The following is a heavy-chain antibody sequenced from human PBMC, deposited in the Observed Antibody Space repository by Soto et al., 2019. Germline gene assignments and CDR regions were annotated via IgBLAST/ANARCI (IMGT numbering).Heavy chain of an antibody. V-gene: IGHV4-4*02. CDR2: IFHSGST. D-gene: IGHD1-26*01. CDR1: GGSISGDYW. CDR3: ARGDSGSYLREGLGYYYVMDI. Sequence: QVRLQESGPGLVKPSGTLSLASVGSGGSISGDYWWTWVRQSPGKGLEWLGEIFHSGSTNSNPSLKTRVTLSVDKSKREFSLNLTSVTAADTAVYYCARGDSGSYLREGLGYYYVMDIWGQGTTVTVSS. J-gene: IGHJ6*02.